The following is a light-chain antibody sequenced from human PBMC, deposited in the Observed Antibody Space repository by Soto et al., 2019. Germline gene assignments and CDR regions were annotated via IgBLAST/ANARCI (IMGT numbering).Light chain of an antibody. CDR2: EGS. CDR1: SSDVGGYNL. V-gene: IGLV2-23*01. Sequence: QSVLTQPASVSGSPGQSITISCTGTSSDVGGYNLVSWYQQHPGKEPKLRIYEGSKRPSGVSNRFSGSKSGNTASLTISGLQAEDEGDYYCCSYAGSRTHVVFGGGTKITVL. J-gene: IGLJ2*01. CDR3: CSYAGSRTHVV.